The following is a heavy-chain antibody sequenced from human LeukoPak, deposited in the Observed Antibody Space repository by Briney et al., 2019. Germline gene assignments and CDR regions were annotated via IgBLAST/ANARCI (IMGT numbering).Heavy chain of an antibody. J-gene: IGHJ4*02. D-gene: IGHD1-26*01. CDR3: ARGVGANNFDY. V-gene: IGHV3-30-3*01. CDR2: ISYDGSNK. Sequence: GRSLRLSCAASGFTFSSYAMHWVRQAPGKGLEWVAVISYDGSNKYYADSVKGRFTISRDNSKNTLYLQMNSLRAEDTAVYYCARGVGANNFDYWGQGTLVTVSS. CDR1: GFTFSSYA.